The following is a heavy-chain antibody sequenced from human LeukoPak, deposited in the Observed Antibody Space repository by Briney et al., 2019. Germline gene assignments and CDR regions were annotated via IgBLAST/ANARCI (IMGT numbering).Heavy chain of an antibody. V-gene: IGHV1-18*01. CDR3: ARVPDDVVAALSFDF. J-gene: IGHJ4*02. CDR1: GYSFTSHG. CDR2: ISAYNGNT. D-gene: IGHD2-15*01. Sequence: ASVKVSCKASGYSFTSHGISCVRQAPGRGLEWMGWISAYNGNTKYAQKLQGRVTMTTDTSTSTAYMELGSLRSDDTAVYYCARVPDDVVAALSFDFWGQGTLVTVSS.